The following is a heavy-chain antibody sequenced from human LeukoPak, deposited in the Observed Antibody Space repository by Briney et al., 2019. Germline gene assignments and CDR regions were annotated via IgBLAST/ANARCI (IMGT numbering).Heavy chain of an antibody. D-gene: IGHD5-18*01. V-gene: IGHV4-61*02. CDR2: IYTSGST. Sequence: PSETLSLTCTVSGGSIISGTSYWSWIRQPAGKGLEWIGRIYTSGSTNYNPSLKSRVTISLDTSKDQFSLKLTSVTAADTAVYYCARETAMPPNYYYYYMDVWGKGTTVTVSS. CDR1: GGSIISGTSY. CDR3: ARETAMPPNYYYYYMDV. J-gene: IGHJ6*03.